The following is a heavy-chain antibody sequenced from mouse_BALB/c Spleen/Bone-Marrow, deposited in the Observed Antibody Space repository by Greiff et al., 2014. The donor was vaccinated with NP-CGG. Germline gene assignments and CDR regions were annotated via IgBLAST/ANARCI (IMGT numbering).Heavy chain of an antibody. CDR2: IYPGSDST. CDR1: GYTFTSYW. J-gene: IGHJ2*01. V-gene: IGHV1-55*01. D-gene: IGHD4-1*01. Sequence: QVQLQQSGAELVKPGTSVKMSCKASGYTFTSYWMHWVKQRPGQGLEWIGDIYPGSDSTNYNEKLKSKATLIVDTSSGTAYMQGGGLTSEDSAVYYCAREKDWVFDYWGQGTTLTVSP. CDR3: AREKDWVFDY.